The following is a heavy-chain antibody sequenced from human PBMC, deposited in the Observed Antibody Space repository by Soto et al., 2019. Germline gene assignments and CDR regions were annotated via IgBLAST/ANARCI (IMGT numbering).Heavy chain of an antibody. V-gene: IGHV3-53*01. D-gene: IGHD1-26*01. CDR3: ARHRHPRGTVGATSPLDP. CDR2: HYSGGST. CDR1: CFSVSDNY. J-gene: IGHJ5*02. Sequence: LRLSSAISCFSVSDNYLSGVRHAPGKGLEWVSVHYSGGSTYYADSVQGRFTISRDKSNNTLYLQMRRVRAEDTAVYFCARHRHPRGTVGATSPLDPWGQGTKVTVSS.